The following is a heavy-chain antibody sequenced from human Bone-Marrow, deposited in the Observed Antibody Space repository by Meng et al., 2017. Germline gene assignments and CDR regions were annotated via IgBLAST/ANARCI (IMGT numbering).Heavy chain of an antibody. D-gene: IGHD1-26*01. V-gene: IGHV2-5*01. CDR1: GFSLSTSGVG. Sequence: QITLKESGPTLVKPTQTLTLTCTFSGFSLSTSGVGVGWIRQPPGKAREWLALIYCYDDKRSRPSLKRRLTITPHPSKNQVVLTLTPMDPVDTATYYCAHRHRVGAGEFDYWGQGTLVTVSS. J-gene: IGHJ4*02. CDR2: IYCYDDK. CDR3: AHRHRVGAGEFDY.